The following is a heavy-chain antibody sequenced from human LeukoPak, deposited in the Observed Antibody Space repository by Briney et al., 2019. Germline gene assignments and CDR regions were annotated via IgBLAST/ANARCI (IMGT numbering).Heavy chain of an antibody. CDR2: INSNGSWT. CDR3: VSFYETY. CDR1: GNYW. D-gene: IGHD2/OR15-2a*01. J-gene: IGHJ4*02. Sequence: GGSLRLSCAASGNYWMHWVRQAPGKGLVWVSHINSNGSWTSYADSVKGRFTISKDNAKNTVYLQMNSLRAEDTAVYYCVSFYETYWGRGTLVTVSS. V-gene: IGHV3-74*01.